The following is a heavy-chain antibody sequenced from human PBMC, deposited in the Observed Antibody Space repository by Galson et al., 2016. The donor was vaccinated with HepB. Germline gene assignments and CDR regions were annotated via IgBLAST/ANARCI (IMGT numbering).Heavy chain of an antibody. CDR1: GYTFTSYA. D-gene: IGHD3-16*02. Sequence: SVKVSCKASGYTFTSYAIHWVRQAPGRRLEWMGWINAGNGDTKYSQKFQGRATITRDTSATTAYMELSSLRSEDTAVYYCARDYDYVWGSYRTYYYYYGMDVWGQGTTVTVSS. CDR3: ARDYDYVWGSYRTYYYYYGMDV. CDR2: INAGNGDT. J-gene: IGHJ6*02. V-gene: IGHV1-3*01.